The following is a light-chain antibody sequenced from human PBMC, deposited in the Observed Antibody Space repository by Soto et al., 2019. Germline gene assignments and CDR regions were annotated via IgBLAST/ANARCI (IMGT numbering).Light chain of an antibody. J-gene: IGKJ1*01. CDR3: QQYNNWPPWS. CDR2: GAS. CDR1: QSVSSN. Sequence: EIVMTQSPATLSVSPGERATLSCRASQSVSSNLAWYQQKPGQAPRLLIYGASTRATGIPARFSGSGSGTEFTLTISRLQSEDFAVYSCQQYNNWPPWSFGQGTKVELK. V-gene: IGKV3-15*01.